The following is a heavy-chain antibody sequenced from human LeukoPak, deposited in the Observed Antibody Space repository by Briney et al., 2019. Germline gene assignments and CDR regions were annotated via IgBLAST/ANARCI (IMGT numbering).Heavy chain of an antibody. CDR3: ARQAVIIPTGMEGPWFDP. D-gene: IGHD2/OR15-2a*01. J-gene: IGHJ5*02. CDR1: GGSISSGSYY. CDR2: IYTSGST. Sequence: PSQTLSLTCTVSGGSISSGSYYGSWIRQPAGKGLEWIGRIYTSGSTNYNPSLKSRVSVSIDASKNHLSLKLTSVTAADTAIYYCARQAVIIPTGMEGPWFDPWGQGTLVAVSS. V-gene: IGHV4-61*02.